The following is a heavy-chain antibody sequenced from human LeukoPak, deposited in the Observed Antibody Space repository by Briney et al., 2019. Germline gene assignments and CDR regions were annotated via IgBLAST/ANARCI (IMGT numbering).Heavy chain of an antibody. CDR3: ARLAFSGYPLYYFDY. J-gene: IGHJ4*02. Sequence: ASETLSLTCTVSGGSISSGSYYWGWIRQPPGKGLEWIGSIYYSGSTYYNPSLKSRVTISVDTSKNQFSLKLSSVTAADTAVYYCARLAFSGYPLYYFDYWGQGTLVTVSS. CDR1: GGSISSGSYY. CDR2: IYYSGST. V-gene: IGHV4-39*01. D-gene: IGHD3-22*01.